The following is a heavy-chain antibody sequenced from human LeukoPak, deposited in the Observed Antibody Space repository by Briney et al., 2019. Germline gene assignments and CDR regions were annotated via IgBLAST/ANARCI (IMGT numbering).Heavy chain of an antibody. J-gene: IGHJ4*02. CDR2: IYHSGST. CDR1: GYSISSGYY. D-gene: IGHD4-11*01. V-gene: IGHV4-38-2*02. Sequence: SETLSLTCTVSGYSISSGYYWGWIRQPPGKGLEWIGSIYHSGSTYYNPSLKSRVTISVDTSKNQFSLKLSSVTAADTAVYYCASSPYSNYLIFDYWGQGTLVTVSS. CDR3: ASSPYSNYLIFDY.